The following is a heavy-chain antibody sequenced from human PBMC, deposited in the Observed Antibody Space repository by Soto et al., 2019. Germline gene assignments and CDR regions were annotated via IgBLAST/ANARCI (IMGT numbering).Heavy chain of an antibody. J-gene: IGHJ4*02. CDR1: GFTFSSYG. D-gene: IGHD3-9*01. V-gene: IGHV3-33*01. CDR3: ARGPTGPPSAFDY. Sequence: QVQLVESGGGVVQPGRSLRLSCAASGFTFSSYGMHWVRQAPGKGLEWVAVIWNDGSNKYYADSVKGRFTISRDNSKNTLYLQMNSLRAEDTAVYYCARGPTGPPSAFDYWGQGTLVTVSS. CDR2: IWNDGSNK.